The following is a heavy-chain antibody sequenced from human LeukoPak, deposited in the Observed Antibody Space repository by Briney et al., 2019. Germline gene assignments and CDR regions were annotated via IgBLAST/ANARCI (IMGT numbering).Heavy chain of an antibody. V-gene: IGHV4-31*03. CDR1: GGSISSGGYY. J-gene: IGHJ4*02. CDR2: IYYSGST. CDR3: ARDREGYFDY. Sequence: SETLSLTCTVSGGSISSGGYYWSWIRQHPEKGLEWIGYIYYSGSTYYNPSLKSRVTISVDTSKNQFSLKLSSVTAADTAVYYCARDREGYFDYWGQGTLVTVSS. D-gene: IGHD3-22*01.